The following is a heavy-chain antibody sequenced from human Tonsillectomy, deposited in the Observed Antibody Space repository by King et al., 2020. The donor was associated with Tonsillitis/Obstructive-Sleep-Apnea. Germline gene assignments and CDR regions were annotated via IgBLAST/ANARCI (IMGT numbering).Heavy chain of an antibody. V-gene: IGHV1-18*01. J-gene: IGHJ4*02. D-gene: IGHD3-22*01. CDR3: ARGGGYYDSSVYYFDY. Sequence: QLVQSGAEVKKPGASVKVSCKASGYTFTSYDINWVRQAPGQGLEWMGWISAYNDNTNFAQKLQGRVTMTTDTPTSTAYMELRSLRFEDTAVFDCARGGGYYDSSVYYFDYWGQGTLVTVSS. CDR1: GYTFTSYD. CDR2: ISAYNDNT.